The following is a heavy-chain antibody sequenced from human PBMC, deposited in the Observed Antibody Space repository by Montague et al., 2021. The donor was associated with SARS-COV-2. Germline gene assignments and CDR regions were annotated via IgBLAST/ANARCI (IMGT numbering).Heavy chain of an antibody. Sequence: SETLSLTCAVYGGSFSDYYWSWIRQPPGKGLEWIGEINHSGSTNYNPSLKSRVTTSVDTSKNQLSLKLTSVTAADTAVYYCARGPRITMIVVVITDIWFDPWGQGTLVTVSS. CDR3: ARGPRITMIVVVITDIWFDP. J-gene: IGHJ5*02. D-gene: IGHD3-22*01. CDR1: GGSFSDYY. V-gene: IGHV4-34*01. CDR2: INHSGST.